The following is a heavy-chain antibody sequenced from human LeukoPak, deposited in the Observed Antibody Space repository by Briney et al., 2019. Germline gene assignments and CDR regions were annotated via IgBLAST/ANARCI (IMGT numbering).Heavy chain of an antibody. Sequence: SETLALTCTVSGGSISSSSYYWGWIRQPPGKGLEWIGNIYYSGNTYHNPSLKSRVTISVDTSKNQFSLKLDSVTAADTAVYYCAKGYLNWFDPWGQGTLVTVSS. V-gene: IGHV4-39*01. CDR2: IYYSGNT. CDR3: AKGYLNWFDP. D-gene: IGHD1-26*01. J-gene: IGHJ5*02. CDR1: GGSISSSSYY.